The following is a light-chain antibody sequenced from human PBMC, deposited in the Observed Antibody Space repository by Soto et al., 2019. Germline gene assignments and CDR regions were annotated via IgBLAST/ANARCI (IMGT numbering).Light chain of an antibody. Sequence: QSLLSQPASGSGSPGQSITISCTGTSSDVGSYNLVSWYQQHPGKAPKLMIFEGTKRPSGVSNRFSGSKSGNTASLTISGLQAEDEAEYYCCSYTGTSTHYVFGTGTKVTVL. CDR2: EGT. J-gene: IGLJ1*01. CDR3: CSYTGTSTHYV. V-gene: IGLV2-23*01. CDR1: SSDVGSYNL.